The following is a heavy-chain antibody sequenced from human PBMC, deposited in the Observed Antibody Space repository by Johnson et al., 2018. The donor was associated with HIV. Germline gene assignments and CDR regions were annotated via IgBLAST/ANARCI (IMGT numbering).Heavy chain of an antibody. V-gene: IGHV3-7*03. CDR1: GFTFSDYY. D-gene: IGHD3-9*01. J-gene: IGHJ3*02. CDR3: AKDLRVFDWFNAYDAFDI. Sequence: VQLVESGGGLVKPGGSLRLSCAASGFTFSDYYMSWIRQAPGKGLEWVANIKQDGSEKYYVDSVKGRFTISRDNAKNSLYLQMNSLRAEDTAVYYCAKDLRVFDWFNAYDAFDIWGQGTMVTVSS. CDR2: IKQDGSEK.